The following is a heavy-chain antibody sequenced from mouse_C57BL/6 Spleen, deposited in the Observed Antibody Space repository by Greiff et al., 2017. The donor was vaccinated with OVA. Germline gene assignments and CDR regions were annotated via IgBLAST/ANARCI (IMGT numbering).Heavy chain of an antibody. J-gene: IGHJ2*01. Sequence: VQRVESGPGLVQPSQSLSITCTVSGFSLTSYGVHWVRQSPGKGLEWLGVIWRGGSTDYNAAFMSRLSITKDNSKSQVFFKMNSLQADDTAIYYCAKVEDYGYYFDYWGQGTTLTVSS. CDR2: IWRGGST. CDR1: GFSLTSYG. CDR3: AKVEDYGYYFDY. D-gene: IGHD2-2*01. V-gene: IGHV2-5*01.